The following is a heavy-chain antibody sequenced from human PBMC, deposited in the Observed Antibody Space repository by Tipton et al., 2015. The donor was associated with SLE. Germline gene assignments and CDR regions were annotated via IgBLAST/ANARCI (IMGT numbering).Heavy chain of an antibody. J-gene: IGHJ3*02. CDR1: GFTFSDYY. Sequence: GSLRLSCAASGFTFSDYYMSWIRQAPGKGLEWLSYISSSSTYTNYADSVRGRFTISRDNAKNSLYLQMSSLRVEDTAVYYCATDRTTTDGFDIWGQGTMVTVSS. V-gene: IGHV3-11*06. CDR3: ATDRTTTDGFDI. CDR2: ISSSSTYT. D-gene: IGHD1-26*01.